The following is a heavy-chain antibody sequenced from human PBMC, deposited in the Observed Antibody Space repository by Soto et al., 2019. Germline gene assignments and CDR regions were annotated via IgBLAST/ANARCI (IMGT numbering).Heavy chain of an antibody. D-gene: IGHD2-21*02. CDR1: GGSFSGYY. CDR3: ARGRGDVVVVTATTLNDY. V-gene: IGHV4-34*01. Sequence: QVQLQQWGAGLLKPSETLSLTCAVYGGSFSGYYWSWIRQPPGKGLEWIGEINHSGSTNYNPSLKRRVTLSVDPSKNPFSLKLSSVTAAYTAVYYCARGRGDVVVVTATTLNDYWGQGTLVTVSS. J-gene: IGHJ4*02. CDR2: INHSGST.